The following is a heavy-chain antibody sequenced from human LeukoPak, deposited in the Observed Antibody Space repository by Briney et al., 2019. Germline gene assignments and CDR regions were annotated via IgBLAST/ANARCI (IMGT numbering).Heavy chain of an antibody. CDR1: GFTFSSYA. CDR3: ARPDSSSWYVDY. Sequence: PGGSLRLSCAASGFTFSSYAMHWVRQAPGKGLEWVAVISYDGSNKYYADSVKGRFTISRDNAKNSLYLQMNSLRAEDTAVYYCARPDSSSWYVDYWGQGTLVTVSS. CDR2: ISYDGSNK. J-gene: IGHJ4*02. V-gene: IGHV3-30-3*01. D-gene: IGHD6-13*01.